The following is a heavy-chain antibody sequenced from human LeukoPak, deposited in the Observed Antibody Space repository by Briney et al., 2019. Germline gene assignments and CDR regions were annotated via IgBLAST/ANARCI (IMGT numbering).Heavy chain of an antibody. CDR2: INLDGTEK. CDR3: ARDERLLSFLK. D-gene: IGHD3-3*01. CDR1: GFFFRNYW. J-gene: IGHJ4*02. Sequence: GGSLRLSCVVSGFFFRNYWMSWVRQTPGRGLQWVAHINLDGTEKYYVDSVKGRFTISRDNSKNTLYLQMNSLRAEDTAIYYCARDERLLSFLKWGQGTLVTVSS. V-gene: IGHV3-7*03.